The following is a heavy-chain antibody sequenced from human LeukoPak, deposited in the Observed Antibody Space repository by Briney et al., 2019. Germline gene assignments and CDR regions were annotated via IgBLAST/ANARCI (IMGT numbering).Heavy chain of an antibody. CDR1: GFTFSSYG. V-gene: IGHV3-30*03. D-gene: IGHD4-17*01. CDR3: AREGGGDYGDFQGFDY. J-gene: IGHJ4*02. Sequence: GGSLRLSCAASGFTFSSYGMHWVRQAPGKGLEWVAVISYDGSNKYYADSVKGRFTISRDNSKNSLYLQMNSLRAEDTAVYYCAREGGGDYGDFQGFDYWGQGTLVTVSS. CDR2: ISYDGSNK.